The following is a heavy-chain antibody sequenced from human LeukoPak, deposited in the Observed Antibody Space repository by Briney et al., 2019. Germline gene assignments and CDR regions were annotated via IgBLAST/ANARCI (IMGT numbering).Heavy chain of an antibody. Sequence: ASVKVSCKASGYTFTSYGISWVRQAPGQGLEWMGWISAYNGNTNYAQKLQGRVTMTTDTSTSTVYMELSSLRSEDTAVYYCARVGRGYSYVFDYWGQGTLVTASS. V-gene: IGHV1-18*01. CDR1: GYTFTSYG. J-gene: IGHJ4*02. CDR2: ISAYNGNT. CDR3: ARVGRGYSYVFDY. D-gene: IGHD5-18*01.